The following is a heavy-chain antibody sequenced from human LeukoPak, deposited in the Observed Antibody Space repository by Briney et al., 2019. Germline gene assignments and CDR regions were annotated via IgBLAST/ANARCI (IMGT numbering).Heavy chain of an antibody. V-gene: IGHV1-2*02. CDR1: GYSFTDYY. Sequence: ASVKVSCKASGYSFTDYYMHWVLQAPGQGLESMGWINPDSGVTNYPQKFKGRVTTTRDTSISTAYMELSRLRSDETAVYYWARGGHYYSYSMDVWGKGTTVTVSS. J-gene: IGHJ6*03. CDR3: ARGGHYYSYSMDV. CDR2: INPDSGVT.